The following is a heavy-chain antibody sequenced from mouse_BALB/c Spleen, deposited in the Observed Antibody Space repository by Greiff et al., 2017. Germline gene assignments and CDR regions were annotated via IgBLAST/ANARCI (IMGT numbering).Heavy chain of an antibody. J-gene: IGHJ4*01. CDR3: ARRSYYGNYVPYAMDY. Sequence: VQLQQSGPGLVQPSQSLSITCTVSGFSLTSYGVHWVRQSPGKGLEWLGVIWSGGSTDYNAAFISRLSISKDNSKSQVFFKMNSLQANDTAIYYCARRSYYGNYVPYAMDYWGQGTSVTVSS. CDR2: IWSGGST. D-gene: IGHD2-1*01. V-gene: IGHV2-2*02. CDR1: GFSLTSYG.